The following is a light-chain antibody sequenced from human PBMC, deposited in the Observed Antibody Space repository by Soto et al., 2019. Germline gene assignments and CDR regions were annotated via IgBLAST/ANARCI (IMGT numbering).Light chain of an antibody. CDR1: SSDVGGYNY. CDR2: DVS. Sequence: QSALTQPASVSGSPGQSITISCTGTSSDVGGYNYVSWYQQHPGKAPQLMIYDVSSRPSGVSLRFSGSKSGNTASLTIAGLQADDEAYYFCSSYTAITTTRVFGGGTKLTAL. CDR3: SSYTAITTTRV. V-gene: IGLV2-14*03. J-gene: IGLJ2*01.